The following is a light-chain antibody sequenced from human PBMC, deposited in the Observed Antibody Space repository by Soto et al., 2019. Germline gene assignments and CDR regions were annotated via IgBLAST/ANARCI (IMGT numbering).Light chain of an antibody. J-gene: IGKJ5*01. CDR2: DAS. CDR3: QQRNNWPIT. V-gene: IGKV3-11*01. CDR1: QSVSSY. Sequence: EIMLKQSPATLSLSPGEIATLSCRASQSVSSYSAWYQQKPGQAPRLLIYDASNRATGIPVRFSGSGSGTDFTLTISSLEPEDFALYYCQQRNNWPITFGQGTRLEIK.